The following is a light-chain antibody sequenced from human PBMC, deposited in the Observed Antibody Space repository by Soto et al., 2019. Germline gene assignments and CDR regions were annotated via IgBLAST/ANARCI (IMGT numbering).Light chain of an antibody. CDR3: CSYAGSSTFV. Sequence: QSALTQPASVSGSPGQSITISCTGTSSDVGSYTLVSWYQQHPGKAPKLMIYEGSKRPSGVSNRFSGSKSGNTGSLTISGLQAEDEADYYCCSYAGSSTFVFGGGTKLTVL. CDR2: EGS. J-gene: IGLJ2*01. CDR1: SSDVGSYTL. V-gene: IGLV2-23*03.